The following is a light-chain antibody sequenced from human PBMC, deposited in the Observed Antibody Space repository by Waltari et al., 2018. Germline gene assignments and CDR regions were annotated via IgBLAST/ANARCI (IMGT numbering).Light chain of an antibody. J-gene: IGLJ2*01. CDR3: AVWDDSLSGFVL. CDR1: SPNIGSNY. CDR2: KNN. Sequence: QSVLTQPPSTSGTPGQRVTISCSGSSPNIGSNYVYWYQHLPGTAPKLLIYKNNQRPSGVPDRFSGSRSGTSASLAISGLRSEDEADYFCAVWDDSLSGFVLFGGGTKLTV. V-gene: IGLV1-47*01.